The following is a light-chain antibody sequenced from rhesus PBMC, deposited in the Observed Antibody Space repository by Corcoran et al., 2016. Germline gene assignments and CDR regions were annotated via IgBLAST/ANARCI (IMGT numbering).Light chain of an antibody. CDR3: CSYAGSYTYI. Sequence: QAALTQPRSVSGSPEQSVTISCTGTSSDIGGYNYVSWYQQHPGTAPKLMIYEVSKRPSGVSDRFSGSKSVNTASLTISGLQAEDVADYYCCSYAGSYTYIFGARTRLTVL. CDR1: SSDIGGYNY. V-gene: IGLV2-32*01. J-gene: IGLJ1*01. CDR2: EVS.